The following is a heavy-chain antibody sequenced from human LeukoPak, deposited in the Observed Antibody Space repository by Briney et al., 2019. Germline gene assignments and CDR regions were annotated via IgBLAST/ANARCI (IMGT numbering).Heavy chain of an antibody. J-gene: IGHJ4*02. D-gene: IGHD6-13*01. CDR2: ISYDGSNK. Sequence: PGRSLRLSCAASGLTFSSYAMHWVRQAPGKGLEWVAVISYDGSNKYYADSVKGRFTISRDNSKNTLYLQMNSLRAEDTAVYYCARDQPAQGIAAAEYYFDYWGQGTLVTVSS. V-gene: IGHV3-30*04. CDR1: GLTFSSYA. CDR3: ARDQPAQGIAAAEYYFDY.